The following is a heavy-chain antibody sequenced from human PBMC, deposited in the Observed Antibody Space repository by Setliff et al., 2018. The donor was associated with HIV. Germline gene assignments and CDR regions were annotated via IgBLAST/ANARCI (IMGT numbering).Heavy chain of an antibody. CDR1: GYIFTSYD. V-gene: IGHV1-2*02. Sequence: ASVKVSCKASGYIFTSYDIHWVRQATGQGLEWMGRMSPKSGKTYYAQEFQGRVTMTSDTSINTAYMEVSWLTSDDTAIYYCARDLAYCSGGSCYRPFIYYFYYMDVWGKGATVTVSS. J-gene: IGHJ6*03. CDR3: ARDLAYCSGGSCYRPFIYYFYYMDV. D-gene: IGHD2-15*01. CDR2: MSPKSGKT.